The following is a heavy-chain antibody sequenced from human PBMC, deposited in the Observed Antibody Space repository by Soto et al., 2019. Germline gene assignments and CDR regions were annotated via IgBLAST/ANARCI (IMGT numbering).Heavy chain of an antibody. D-gene: IGHD3-22*01. Sequence: SETLSLTCTVSGGSVSSGSYYWSWIRQPPGKGLEWIGYIYYSGSTNYNPSLKSRVTISVDTSKNQFSLKLSSVTAADTAVYYCARAYERTNWFDPWGQGTLVTVSS. CDR2: IYYSGST. CDR3: ARAYERTNWFDP. CDR1: GGSVSSGSYY. V-gene: IGHV4-61*01. J-gene: IGHJ5*02.